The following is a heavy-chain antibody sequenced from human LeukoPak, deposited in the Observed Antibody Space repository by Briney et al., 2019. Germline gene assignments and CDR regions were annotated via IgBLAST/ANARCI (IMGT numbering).Heavy chain of an antibody. J-gene: IGHJ6*02. V-gene: IGHV4-34*01. CDR2: INHSGST. CDR3: ARGPRYSSSWSRPQYYYYYYGMDV. Sequence: SETLSLTCAVYGGSFSGYYWSWIRQPPGEGLEWIGEINHSGSTNYNPSLKSRVTISVDTSKNQFSLKLSSVTAADTAVYYCARGPRYSSSWSRPQYYYYYYGMDVWGQGTTVTVSS. D-gene: IGHD6-13*01. CDR1: GGSFSGYY.